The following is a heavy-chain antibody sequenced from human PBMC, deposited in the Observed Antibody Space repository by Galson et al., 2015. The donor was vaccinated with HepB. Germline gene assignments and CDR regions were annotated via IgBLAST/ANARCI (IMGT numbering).Heavy chain of an antibody. CDR1: GYTFINYG. D-gene: IGHD1-26*01. CDR3: ARDQWWELPPDY. Sequence: SVKVSCKASGYTFINYGISWVRQAPGQGLEWMGWINTNNGNTGYAQKFQGRVTMTTDTSTSTAYMELRSLRSDDTALYFCARDQWWELPPDYWGQGTLVTVSS. V-gene: IGHV1-18*01. CDR2: INTNNGNT. J-gene: IGHJ4*02.